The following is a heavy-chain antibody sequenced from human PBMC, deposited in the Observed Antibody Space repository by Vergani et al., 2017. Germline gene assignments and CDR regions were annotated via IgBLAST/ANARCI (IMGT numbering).Heavy chain of an antibody. CDR1: GGSISSYY. Sequence: QVQLQESGPGLVKPSETLSLTCTVSGGSISSYYWSWIRQPPGKGLEWIGYIYYSGSTNYNPSLKSRVTISVDTSKNQFSLKLSSVTAADTAVYYCARQVGSSLPHTPNWFDPWGQGTLVTVSS. V-gene: IGHV4-59*01. J-gene: IGHJ5*02. CDR2: IYYSGST. CDR3: ARQVGSSLPHTPNWFDP. D-gene: IGHD6-13*01.